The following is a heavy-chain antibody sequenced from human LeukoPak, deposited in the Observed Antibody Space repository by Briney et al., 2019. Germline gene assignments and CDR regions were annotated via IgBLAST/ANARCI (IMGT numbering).Heavy chain of an antibody. D-gene: IGHD3-22*01. CDR3: TPQWGYYDSSGYAFDI. V-gene: IGHV4-39*01. CDR2: IYYSGST. CDR1: GGSISNSSYY. Sequence: PSETLSLTCTVSGGSISNSSYYWGWIRQPPGKGLEWIGSIYYSGSTYYNPSLKSRVTISVDTSKNQFSLKLSSVTAADTAVYYCTPQWGYYDSSGYAFDIWGQGTMVTVSS. J-gene: IGHJ3*02.